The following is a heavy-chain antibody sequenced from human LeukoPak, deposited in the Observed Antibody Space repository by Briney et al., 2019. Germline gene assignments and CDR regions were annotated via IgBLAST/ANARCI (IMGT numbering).Heavy chain of an antibody. D-gene: IGHD3-10*01. J-gene: IGHJ3*02. Sequence: PSETLSLTCTVSGGSISSSSYYWGWIRQPPGKGLEWIGSIYYSGSTYYNPSLKSRVTISVDTSKNQFSLKLSSVTAADTAVYYCARVVMVPDAFDIWGQGTMVTVSS. CDR2: IYYSGST. CDR3: ARVVMVPDAFDI. CDR1: GGSISSSSYY. V-gene: IGHV4-39*07.